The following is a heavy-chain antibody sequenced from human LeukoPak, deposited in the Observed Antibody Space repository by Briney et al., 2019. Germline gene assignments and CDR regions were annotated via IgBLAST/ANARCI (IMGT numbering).Heavy chain of an antibody. J-gene: IGHJ4*02. D-gene: IGHD3-22*01. CDR2: INSDGSST. CDR1: GFTFSSYW. CDR3: ARSARGDESAYYYMDH. V-gene: IGHV3-74*01. Sequence: GGSLRLSCAASGFTFSSYWMHWVRQAPGKGLVWVSRINSDGSSTSYADSVKGRFTISRDNAINTLFLQVNSLRAEDTAVYYCARSARGDESAYYYMDHWGQGTLVIVSS.